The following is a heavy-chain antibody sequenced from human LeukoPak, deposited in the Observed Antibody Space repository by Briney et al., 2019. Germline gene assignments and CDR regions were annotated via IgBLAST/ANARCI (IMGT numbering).Heavy chain of an antibody. CDR3: ARARGGYDLDY. J-gene: IGHJ4*02. CDR1: GFTFSSYW. D-gene: IGHD5-12*01. Sequence: PGGSLRLSCAASGFTFSSYWMSWVGQAPGKGLEWVANMKQDGGEKYYVESVKGRFTISRDNVKNSLYLQMNSLRVEDTAVYYCARARGGYDLDYWGQGTLVTVSS. CDR2: MKQDGGEK. V-gene: IGHV3-7*01.